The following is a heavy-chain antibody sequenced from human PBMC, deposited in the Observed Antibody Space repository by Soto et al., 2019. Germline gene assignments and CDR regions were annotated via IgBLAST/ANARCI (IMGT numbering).Heavy chain of an antibody. Sequence: PGESLKISCKASGYSFTTYWIGWVRQMPGKGLEWMGIIYPGDSDTRYSPSFQVQVTISADKSISTAYLQWSSLKASDSAMFYCARKDIAGNSVDFWGQGTLVTVSS. CDR3: ARKDIAGNSVDF. J-gene: IGHJ4*02. V-gene: IGHV5-51*01. CDR2: IYPGDSDT. D-gene: IGHD6-13*01. CDR1: GYSFTTYW.